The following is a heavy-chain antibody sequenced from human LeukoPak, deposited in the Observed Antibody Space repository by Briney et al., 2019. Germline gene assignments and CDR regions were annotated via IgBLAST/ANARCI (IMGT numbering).Heavy chain of an antibody. CDR1: GFTFSSSW. V-gene: IGHV3-7*01. CDR3: ARPSCGGGTCYDY. Sequence: GGSLRLSCAASGFTFSSSWMSWLRKARGKGLEWVTNRDQGGSGKYYVDSVKGRFTISRDNAKNSLYLQMNSLRAEDTAVYYCARPSCGGGTCYDYWGQGTLVTVS. CDR2: RDQGGSGK. D-gene: IGHD2-15*01. J-gene: IGHJ4*02.